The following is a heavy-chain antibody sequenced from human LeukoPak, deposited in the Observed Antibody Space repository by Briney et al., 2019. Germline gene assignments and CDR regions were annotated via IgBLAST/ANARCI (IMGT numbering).Heavy chain of an antibody. D-gene: IGHD3-3*01. Sequence: PGGSLRLSCAASGFIFDDYAVHWVRQAPGKGLEWVSGISWNSGSMEYADSVKGRFTISRDNAKNSLYLQMNSLRAEDTAVYYCARDLVDYDFWSGNYMDVWGKGTTVTVSS. J-gene: IGHJ6*03. V-gene: IGHV3-9*01. CDR3: ARDLVDYDFWSGNYMDV. CDR2: ISWNSGSM. CDR1: GFIFDDYA.